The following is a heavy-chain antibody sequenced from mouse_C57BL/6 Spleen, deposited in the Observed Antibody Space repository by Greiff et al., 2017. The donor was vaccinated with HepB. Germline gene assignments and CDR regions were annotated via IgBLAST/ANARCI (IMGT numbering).Heavy chain of an antibody. D-gene: IGHD1-1*01. CDR1: GYTFTSYW. V-gene: IGHV1-69*01. CDR2: IDPSDSYT. CDR3: ARGDFYYYVDY. Sequence: QVQLQQPGAELVMPGASVKLSCKASGYTFTSYWMHWVKQRPGQGLEWIGEIDPSDSYTNYNQKFKGKSTLTVDKSSSTAYMQLSSLTSEDSAVYYCARGDFYYYVDYWGQGTTLTVSS. J-gene: IGHJ2*01.